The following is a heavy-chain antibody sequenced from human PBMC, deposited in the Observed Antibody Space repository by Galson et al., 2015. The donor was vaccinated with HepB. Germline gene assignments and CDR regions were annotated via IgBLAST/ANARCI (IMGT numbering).Heavy chain of an antibody. Sequence: SVKVSCKASGGTFSSYAISWVRQAPGQGLEWMGGIIPIFGTANYAQKFQGRVTITADKSTSTAYMELSSLRSEDTAVYYCARAPMTQDAFDIWGQGTMVTVSS. CDR3: ARAPMTQDAFDI. CDR1: GGTFSSYA. CDR2: IIPIFGTA. J-gene: IGHJ3*02. V-gene: IGHV1-69*06.